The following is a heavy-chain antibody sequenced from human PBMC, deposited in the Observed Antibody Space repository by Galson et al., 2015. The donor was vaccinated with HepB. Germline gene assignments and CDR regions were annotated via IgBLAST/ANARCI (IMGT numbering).Heavy chain of an antibody. CDR2: IIPIFGIA. CDR3: AGAHRAAYCGGDCYSSYYYYGMDV. Sequence: SVKVSCKASGGTFSSYAISWVRQAPGQGLEWMGGIIPIFGIANYAQKFQGRVTITADESTSTAYMELSSLRSEDTAVYYCAGAHRAAYCGGDCYSSYYYYGMDVWGQGTTVTVSS. V-gene: IGHV1-69*13. J-gene: IGHJ6*02. D-gene: IGHD2-21*02. CDR1: GGTFSSYA.